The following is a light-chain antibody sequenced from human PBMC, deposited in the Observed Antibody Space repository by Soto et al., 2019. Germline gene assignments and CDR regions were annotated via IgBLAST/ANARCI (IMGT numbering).Light chain of an antibody. CDR3: SSYTNSDTWV. Sequence: QSALTQPPSASGSPGQSVTISCTGTASDIGGYDYVSWYQQHPGKAPKLMIYEVNKRPSGVPDRFSGSKSGNTASLTVSGLQAEDEADYYCSSYTNSDTWVFGGGTKLTVL. CDR2: EVN. V-gene: IGLV2-8*01. J-gene: IGLJ3*02. CDR1: ASDIGGYDY.